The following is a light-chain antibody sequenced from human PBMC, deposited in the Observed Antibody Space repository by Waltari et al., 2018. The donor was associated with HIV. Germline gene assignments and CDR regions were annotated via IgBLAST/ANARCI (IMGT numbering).Light chain of an antibody. CDR2: EVY. V-gene: IGLV2-23*02. Sequence: QSALTQPASVSGSPGQSITISCTGTISAIGTYNLVSWYQQYPGKAPKLLIYEVYKRAAGVSDRFSGSKSGYTAFLTVAGVKVEDEAAYYCCSYAGGRSFVLVGGGTRLTVL. CDR3: CSYAGGRSFVL. CDR1: ISAIGTYNL. J-gene: IGLJ2*01.